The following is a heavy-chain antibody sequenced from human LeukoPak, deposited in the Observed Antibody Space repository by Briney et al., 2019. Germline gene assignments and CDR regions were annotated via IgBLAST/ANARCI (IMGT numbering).Heavy chain of an antibody. V-gene: IGHV4-59*12. Sequence: SETLSLTCTVSDDSITIYYWSWIRQPPGKGLEWIGYIDHTGITNYNPSLNSRVTISRDTSKNHFSLELSSVTAADTAVYYCAKEWASPWFDPWGQGTLVTVSS. CDR1: DDSITIYY. J-gene: IGHJ5*02. D-gene: IGHD1-26*01. CDR2: IDHTGIT. CDR3: AKEWASPWFDP.